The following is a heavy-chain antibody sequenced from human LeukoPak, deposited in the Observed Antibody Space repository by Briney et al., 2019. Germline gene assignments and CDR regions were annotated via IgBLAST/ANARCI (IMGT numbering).Heavy chain of an antibody. CDR1: GFTFSSYA. D-gene: IGHD3-9*01. J-gene: IGHJ3*02. CDR3: AKDVIFYWAFDI. V-gene: IGHV3-23*01. Sequence: GGPLRLSCAASGFTFSSYAMSWVRQAPGKGLEWVSAISGSGGSTYYADSVKGRFTISRDNSKNTLYLQMNSLRAEDTAVYYCAKDVIFYWAFDIWGQGTMVTVSS. CDR2: ISGSGGST.